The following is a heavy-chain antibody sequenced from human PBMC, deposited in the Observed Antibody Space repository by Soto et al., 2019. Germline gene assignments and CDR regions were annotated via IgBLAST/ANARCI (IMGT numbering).Heavy chain of an antibody. Sequence: QVQLQESGPGLVKPSETLSLTCTVSGGSISNGGYYWNWIRQHPGRGLEWIGYIYYSGSTKYNPTLKSRVNISKSTAKKQFSLKLTSVTAAETAVYNCARADIFSRFYGMDVWGQGTTVTGSS. V-gene: IGHV4-31*03. CDR1: GGSISNGGYY. J-gene: IGHJ6*02. CDR2: IYYSGST. CDR3: ARADIFSRFYGMDV. D-gene: IGHD3-9*01.